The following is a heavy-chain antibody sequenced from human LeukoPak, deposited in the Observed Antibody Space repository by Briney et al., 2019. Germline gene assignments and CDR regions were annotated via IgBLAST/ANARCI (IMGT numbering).Heavy chain of an antibody. V-gene: IGHV3-7*03. CDR1: RFTFSSYW. J-gene: IGHJ3*02. Sequence: GGSLRLSCAASRFTFSSYWMSWVRQAPGKGLEWVANIKQDGSEKYYVDSVKGRFTIPRDNAKNSLYLQLNSLRAEDTAVYYCARNLHPDYCGGDCYWSTRFLDAFDIWGQGTMVTVSS. CDR2: IKQDGSEK. D-gene: IGHD2-21*02. CDR3: ARNLHPDYCGGDCYWSTRFLDAFDI.